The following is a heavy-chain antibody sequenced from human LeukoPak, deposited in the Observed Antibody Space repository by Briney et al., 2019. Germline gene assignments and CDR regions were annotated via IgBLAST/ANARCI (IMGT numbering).Heavy chain of an antibody. D-gene: IGHD3-22*01. Sequence: SETLSLTCAVYGGSFSGYYWSWLRQPPGKGLEWIGEINHSGSTNYNPSLKSRVTISVDTSKNQFSLKLSSVTAADTAVYYCARELSSSGYYYPGWFDPWGQGTLVTVSS. V-gene: IGHV4-34*01. CDR1: GGSFSGYY. CDR3: ARELSSSGYYYPGWFDP. CDR2: INHSGST. J-gene: IGHJ5*02.